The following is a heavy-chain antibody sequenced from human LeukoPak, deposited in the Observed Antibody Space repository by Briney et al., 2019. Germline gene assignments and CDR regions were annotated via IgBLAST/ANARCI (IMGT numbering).Heavy chain of an antibody. V-gene: IGHV1-18*01. CDR3: ARDRYCSITKCYNWFDP. Sequence: ASVKVSCKASGYTFTSYGISWVRQAPGQGLEWMGWISAYNGNTNYAQKLQGRVTMTTHTSTSTACMELRSLRSDDTAVYYCARDRYCSITKCYNWFDPWGQGTLVTVSS. J-gene: IGHJ5*02. CDR2: ISAYNGNT. CDR1: GYTFTSYG. D-gene: IGHD2-2*01.